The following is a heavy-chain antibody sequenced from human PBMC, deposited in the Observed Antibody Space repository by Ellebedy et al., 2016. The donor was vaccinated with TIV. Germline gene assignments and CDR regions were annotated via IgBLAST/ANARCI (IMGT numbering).Heavy chain of an antibody. CDR3: ARHGEIVVVTAMLDY. D-gene: IGHD2-21*02. V-gene: IGHV3-30-3*01. J-gene: IGHJ4*02. CDR1: GFTFSSYT. Sequence: GESLKISCAASGFTFSSYTMHWVRQAPGKGLEWVAAMSYDGTYTYYADSVKGRFTISRDNSKNTLSLQMNSLRADDTAVYYCARHGEIVVVTAMLDYWGQGTQVTVSS. CDR2: MSYDGTYT.